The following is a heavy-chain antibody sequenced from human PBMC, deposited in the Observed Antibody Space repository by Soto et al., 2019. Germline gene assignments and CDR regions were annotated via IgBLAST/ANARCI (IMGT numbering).Heavy chain of an antibody. Sequence: SETLSLTCAVYGGSFSGYYWSWIRQPPGKGLEWIGDINYSGTTYYNPPLNSRVTVSVDTSKNQFSLKVTSVTAADTAVYYCARLHGYCISSSCHGHYAMDVWGQGTTVTSP. CDR2: INYSGTT. CDR3: ARLHGYCISSSCHGHYAMDV. J-gene: IGHJ6*02. D-gene: IGHD2-2*01. V-gene: IGHV4-34*01. CDR1: GGSFSGYY.